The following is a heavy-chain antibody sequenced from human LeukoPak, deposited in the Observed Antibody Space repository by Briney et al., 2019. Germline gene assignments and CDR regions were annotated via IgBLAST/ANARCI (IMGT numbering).Heavy chain of an antibody. CDR2: ISAYNGNT. Sequence: ASVKVSCKASGYTFTSYGISWVRQPPGQGLEWMGWISAYNGNTNYAQKLQGRVTMTTDTSTSTAYMELRSLRSDDTAVYYCAREAPVLLWFGESGDWFDPWGQGTLVTVSS. CDR1: GYTFTSYG. CDR3: AREAPVLLWFGESGDWFDP. D-gene: IGHD3-10*01. V-gene: IGHV1-18*01. J-gene: IGHJ5*02.